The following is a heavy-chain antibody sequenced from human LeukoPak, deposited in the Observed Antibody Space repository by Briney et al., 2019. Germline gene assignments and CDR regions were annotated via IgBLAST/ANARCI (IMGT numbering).Heavy chain of an antibody. CDR1: GYSFTNYW. V-gene: IGHV5-10-1*01. CDR3: ARSYSGYDYLDY. CDR2: IDPSDSYT. D-gene: IGHD5-12*01. J-gene: IGHJ4*02. Sequence: RHGESLKISCKGSGYSFTNYWIGWVRQMPGKGLEWMGRIDPSDSYTNYSPSFQGHVTISADKSISTAYLQWSSLKASDTAMYYCARSYSGYDYLDYWGQGTLVTVSS.